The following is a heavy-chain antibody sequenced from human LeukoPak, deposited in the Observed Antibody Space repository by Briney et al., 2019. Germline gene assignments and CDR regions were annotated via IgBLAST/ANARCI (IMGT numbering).Heavy chain of an antibody. D-gene: IGHD5-24*01. CDR2: INPNSGGT. CDR3: ARDSSPQDGYNDAFDI. V-gene: IGHV1-2*02. J-gene: IGHJ3*02. CDR1: GYTFTSYY. Sequence: ASVKVSCKASGYTFTSYYMHWVRQAPGQGLEWMGWINPNSGGTNYAQKFQGRVTMTRDTSISTAYMELSRLRSDDTAVYYCARDSSPQDGYNDAFDIWGQGTMVTVSS.